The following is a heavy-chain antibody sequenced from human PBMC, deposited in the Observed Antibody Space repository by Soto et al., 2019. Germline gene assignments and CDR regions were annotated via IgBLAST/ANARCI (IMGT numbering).Heavy chain of an antibody. D-gene: IGHD3-9*01. CDR2: IYSDGST. J-gene: IGHJ4*02. Sequence: EVQLVESGGGLVQPGGSLRLSCAASGFTVNSNYMSWVRQAPGKGLEWVSVIYSDGSTYYADSVKGRFIISRDNSNNTLYFQMNSLRAEDTAVYYFATLTKDDILTGFFPWRGQGTLVTVSS. V-gene: IGHV3-66*01. CDR1: GFTVNSNY. CDR3: ATLTKDDILTGFFPW.